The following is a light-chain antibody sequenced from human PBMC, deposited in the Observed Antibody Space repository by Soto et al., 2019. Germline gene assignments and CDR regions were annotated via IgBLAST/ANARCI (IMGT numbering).Light chain of an antibody. CDR2: QVT. CDR1: SSDLAIYNY. J-gene: IGLJ1*01. CDR3: SSYTDSSNYV. Sequence: QSVLTQPASVSGSPGQSITISCTGTSSDLAIYNYVSWYQRQPGKAPKLMIYQVTNRPSGVSNRFSGSRSGNMASLTISGLQAEDEADYYCSSYTDSSNYVFGTGTKLTVL. V-gene: IGLV2-14*01.